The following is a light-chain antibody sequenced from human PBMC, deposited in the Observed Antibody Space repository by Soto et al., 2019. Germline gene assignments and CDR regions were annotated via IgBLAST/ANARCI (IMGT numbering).Light chain of an antibody. V-gene: IGKV3-11*01. J-gene: IGKJ1*01. Sequence: EIVLTQSPATLSLSPGESATLSCRASQSVSSYLAWYQQKPGQAPRLLIYDASNRATGIPARFSGSGSGTDFTLTISSREPEDFAVYYCQQRRAFGQGTKVEIK. CDR3: QQRRA. CDR2: DAS. CDR1: QSVSSY.